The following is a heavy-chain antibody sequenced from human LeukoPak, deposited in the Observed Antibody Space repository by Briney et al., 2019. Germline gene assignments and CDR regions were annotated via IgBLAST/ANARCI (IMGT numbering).Heavy chain of an antibody. Sequence: ASVKVSCKASGHTFTSYYMHWVRQAPGQGLEWMGIINPSGGSTSYAQKFQGRVTMTRDTSTSTVYMELSSLRSEDTAVYYCARGDSLGVWSGYYTGIGFDYWGQGTLVTVSS. J-gene: IGHJ4*02. D-gene: IGHD3-3*01. V-gene: IGHV1-46*01. CDR3: ARGDSLGVWSGYYTGIGFDY. CDR1: GHTFTSYY. CDR2: INPSGGST.